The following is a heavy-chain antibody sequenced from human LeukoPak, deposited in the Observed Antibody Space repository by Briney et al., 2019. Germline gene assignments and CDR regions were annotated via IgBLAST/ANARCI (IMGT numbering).Heavy chain of an antibody. CDR3: AREEQWLGRPLFDY. Sequence: GGSLRLSCAASGFTFSSYAMHWVRQAPGKGLEWVAVISYDGSNKYYADSVKGRFTISRDNSKNTLYLQMNSLRAEDTAVYYCAREEQWLGRPLFDYWGQGTLVTVSS. D-gene: IGHD6-19*01. CDR1: GFTFSSYA. J-gene: IGHJ4*02. V-gene: IGHV3-30-3*01. CDR2: ISYDGSNK.